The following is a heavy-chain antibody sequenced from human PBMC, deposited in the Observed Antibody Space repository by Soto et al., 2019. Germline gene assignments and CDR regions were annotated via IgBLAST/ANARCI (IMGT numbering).Heavy chain of an antibody. D-gene: IGHD6-19*01. V-gene: IGHV3-23*01. J-gene: IGHJ4*02. CDR2: ISGSGGST. Sequence: GGSLRLSCAASGFTFSSYAMSWVRQAPGKGLEWVSAISGSGGSTYYVDSVKGRFTISRENSKNTLYLQMNSLRAEDTAVYYCAKEGVRQQWLKPYDYWGQGTLVTVSS. CDR1: GFTFSSYA. CDR3: AKEGVRQQWLKPYDY.